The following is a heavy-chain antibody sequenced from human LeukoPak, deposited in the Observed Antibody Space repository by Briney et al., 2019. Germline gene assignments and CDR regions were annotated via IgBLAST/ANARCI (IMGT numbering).Heavy chain of an antibody. J-gene: IGHJ4*02. CDR3: ASGDFGSRGSSWYDRAFDD. CDR1: GYTFTSYD. CDR2: MNPNSGNT. D-gene: IGHD6-13*01. Sequence: GASVKVSCKASGYTFTSYDINWVRQATGQGLEWMGWMNPNSGNTGYAQKFQGRVTITRNTSISTAYMELSSLRSEDTAVYYCASGDFGSRGSSWYDRAFDDWGQGTLVTVSS. V-gene: IGHV1-8*03.